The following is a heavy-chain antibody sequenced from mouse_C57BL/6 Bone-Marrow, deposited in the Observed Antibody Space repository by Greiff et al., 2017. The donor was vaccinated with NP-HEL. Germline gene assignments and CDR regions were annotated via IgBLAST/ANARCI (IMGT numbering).Heavy chain of an antibody. J-gene: IGHJ2*01. Sequence: EVHLVESGGDLVKPGGSLKLSCAASGFTFSSYGMSWVRQTPDKRLEWVATISSGGSYTYYPDSVKGRFTISRDNAKNTLYLQMSSLKSEDTAMYYCARHNNGSSSFDYWGQGTTLTVSS. CDR2: ISSGGSYT. CDR1: GFTFSSYG. CDR3: ARHNNGSSSFDY. D-gene: IGHD1-1*01. V-gene: IGHV5-6*01.